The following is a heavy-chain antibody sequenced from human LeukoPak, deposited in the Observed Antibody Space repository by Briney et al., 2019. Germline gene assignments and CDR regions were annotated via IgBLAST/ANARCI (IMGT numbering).Heavy chain of an antibody. Sequence: ASVKVSCKASGGTFSSYAISWVRQAPGQGLEWMGRIIPILGIANYAQKFQGRVTITADKSASTAYMELSSLRSEDTAVYYCARDGDYGDYVGYWGQGTLVTVSS. D-gene: IGHD4-17*01. CDR3: ARDGDYGDYVGY. CDR2: IIPILGIA. J-gene: IGHJ4*02. CDR1: GGTFSSYA. V-gene: IGHV1-69*04.